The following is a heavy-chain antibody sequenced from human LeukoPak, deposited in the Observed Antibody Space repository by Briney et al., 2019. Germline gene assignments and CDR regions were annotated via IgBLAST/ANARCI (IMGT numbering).Heavy chain of an antibody. J-gene: IGHJ5*02. CDR2: INPNSGGT. Sequence: ASVKVSCKASGYTFTGYYMHWVRQAPGQGLEWMGWINPNSGGTNYAQKFQGRVTMTRDTSISTAYMELSRLRSDDTAVYYCARGLEQWLGTDWFDPWGQGTLVIVSS. CDR1: GYTFTGYY. V-gene: IGHV1-2*02. D-gene: IGHD6-19*01. CDR3: ARGLEQWLGTDWFDP.